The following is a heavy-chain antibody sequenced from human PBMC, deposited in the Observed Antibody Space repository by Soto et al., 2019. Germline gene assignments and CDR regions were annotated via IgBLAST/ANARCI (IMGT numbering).Heavy chain of an antibody. V-gene: IGHV4-59*01. D-gene: IGHD4-17*01. CDR2: IYYSWST. J-gene: IGHJ4*02. Sequence: WATPSLTLTVSGRSISRYYWSWIRQPPGKGLEWIGYIYYSWSTNYNPSLKSRVTISLDTSKNQFSLKLSSVTAADTAVYYCARAGPGGYGGGYYLDYWGQGTLVTVSS. CDR1: GRSISRYY. CDR3: ARAGPGGYGGGYYLDY.